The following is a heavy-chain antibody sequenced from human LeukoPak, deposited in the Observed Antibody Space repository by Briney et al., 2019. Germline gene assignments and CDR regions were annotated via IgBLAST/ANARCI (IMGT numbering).Heavy chain of an antibody. Sequence: GGSLRLSCAASGFTFSSYAMHWVRQAPGKGLEWVAVISYDGSNKYYADSVKGRFTISRDNSKNTLYLQMNSLRAEDTAVYYCARELWSSGWYDYWGQGTLVTVSS. CDR3: ARELWSSGWYDY. D-gene: IGHD6-19*01. CDR2: ISYDGSNK. V-gene: IGHV3-30-3*01. CDR1: GFTFSSYA. J-gene: IGHJ4*02.